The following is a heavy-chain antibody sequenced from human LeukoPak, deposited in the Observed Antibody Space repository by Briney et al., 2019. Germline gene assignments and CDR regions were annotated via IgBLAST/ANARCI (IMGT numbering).Heavy chain of an antibody. V-gene: IGHV1-3*01. J-gene: IGHJ3*01. CDR3: ARDFNWASDF. CDR1: GYTFTSYA. D-gene: IGHD1-1*01. CDR2: INPDTGAR. Sequence: ASVKVSCKASGYTFTSYAMHWVRQAPGQRLEWMGWINPDTGARKSSENFQGRVTITTDSSARSAYMELTSLTSEDTAVYYCARDFNWASDFWGPGTMVTVSS.